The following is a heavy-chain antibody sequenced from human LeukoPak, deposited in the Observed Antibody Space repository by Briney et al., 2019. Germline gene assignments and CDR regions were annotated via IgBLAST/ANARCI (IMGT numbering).Heavy chain of an antibody. Sequence: SETLSLTCTVSGGSISRNSYYWGWIRQPPGKGLEWIGSIYYSGITYYNPSLKSRVTISVDTSKNQFSLKLSSVTAADTAVYYCVRSGADLLPMDDYGANSPSGGWGQGTLVTVSS. CDR3: VRSGADLLPMDDYGANSPSGG. CDR2: IYYSGIT. V-gene: IGHV4-39*07. J-gene: IGHJ4*02. CDR1: GGSISRNSYY. D-gene: IGHD4-23*01.